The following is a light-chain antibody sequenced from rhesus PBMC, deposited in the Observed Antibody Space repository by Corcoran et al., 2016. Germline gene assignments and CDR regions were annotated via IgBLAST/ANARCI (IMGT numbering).Light chain of an antibody. J-gene: IGLJ1*01. V-gene: IGLV3-25*02. Sequence: YEQTQSPSVSAASGQTARITCGGDNIGSKNGHWYQQRPPQAPVLVIYGDRKRPTGIPERFSGPNSGNTATLTINRVEAGDEADYYCQVWDSNSNIFGAGTRLTV. CDR1: NIGSKN. CDR3: QVWDSNSNI. CDR2: GDR.